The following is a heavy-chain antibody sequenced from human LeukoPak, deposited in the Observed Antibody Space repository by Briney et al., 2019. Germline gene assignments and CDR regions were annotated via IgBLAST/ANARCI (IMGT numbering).Heavy chain of an antibody. CDR1: GGSFSGYY. D-gene: IGHD6-13*01. CDR2: INHSGST. V-gene: IGHV4-34*01. CDR3: ARHAIAAAGINWFDP. J-gene: IGHJ5*02. Sequence: SETLSLTCAVYGGSFSGYYWSWIRQPPGKRLEWIGEINHSGSTNYNPSLKSRVTISVDTSKNQFSLKLSSVTAADTAVYYCARHAIAAAGINWFDPWGQGTLVTVSS.